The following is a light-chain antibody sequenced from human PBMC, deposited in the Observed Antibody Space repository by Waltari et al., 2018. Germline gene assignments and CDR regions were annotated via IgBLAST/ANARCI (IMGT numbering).Light chain of an antibody. V-gene: IGLV2-11*01. J-gene: IGLJ3*02. CDR2: GVT. CDR3: CSYAGSYTWV. CDR1: FSAFTASDH. Sequence: QSALTQPRSLSGSPGQSVTIPCTGTFSAFTASDHVSWYQQHPGKAPKLITYGVTERPAGVPHRFSGSKSGDTASLTISGLQADDEADYYCCSYAGSYTWVFGGGTKLTVL.